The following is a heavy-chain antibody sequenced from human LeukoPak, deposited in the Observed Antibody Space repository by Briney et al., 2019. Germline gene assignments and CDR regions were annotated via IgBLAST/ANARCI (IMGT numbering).Heavy chain of an antibody. CDR1: GFTFSDYY. J-gene: IGHJ2*01. D-gene: IGHD4-17*01. CDR3: ARDGGDYGDWDPDWYFDL. CDR2: ISGSGSTI. Sequence: GGSLRLSCAASGFTFSDYYMSWIRQAPGKGLEWVSYISGSGSTIYYADSVKGRFTISRDNAKNSLYLQMNSLRAEDTAVYYCARDGGDYGDWDPDWYFDLWGRGTLVTVSS. V-gene: IGHV3-11*01.